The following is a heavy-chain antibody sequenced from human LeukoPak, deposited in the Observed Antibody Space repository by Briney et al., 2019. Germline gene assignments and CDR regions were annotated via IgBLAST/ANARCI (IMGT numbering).Heavy chain of an antibody. V-gene: IGHV1-69*13. CDR3: ATFLYGDYVEFDY. CDR2: IIPIFGTA. CDR1: GGTFSSYA. Sequence: ASVKVSCKASGGTFSSYAISWVRQAPGQGLELMGGIIPIFGTANYAQKFQGRVTITADESTSTAYMELSSLRSEDTAVYYCATFLYGDYVEFDYWGQGTLVTVSS. J-gene: IGHJ4*02. D-gene: IGHD4-17*01.